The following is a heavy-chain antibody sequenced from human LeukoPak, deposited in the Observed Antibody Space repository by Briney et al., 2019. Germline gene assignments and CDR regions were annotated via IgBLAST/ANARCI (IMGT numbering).Heavy chain of an antibody. CDR3: VRGANYDSGSYYRDGYFQN. Sequence: GGSLRLSCAVSGFTVSSNYMTWVRQAPGKGLEWVSLIYGGGSTYYADSVKGRFTISRDNSKNTVYLQMNNLTAEDTALYYCVRGANYDSGSYYRDGYFQNWGQGTLVTVSS. D-gene: IGHD3-10*01. CDR2: IYGGGST. J-gene: IGHJ1*01. CDR1: GFTVSSNY. V-gene: IGHV3-53*01.